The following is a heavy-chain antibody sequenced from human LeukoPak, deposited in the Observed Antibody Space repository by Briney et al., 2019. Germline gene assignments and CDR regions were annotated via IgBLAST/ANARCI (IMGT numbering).Heavy chain of an antibody. J-gene: IGHJ4*02. V-gene: IGHV3-7*01. CDR3: ARRRYSGSSQHFDY. D-gene: IGHD1-26*01. CDR2: IKQDGSEK. Sequence: GGSLRLSCAASGFTFRTSGMNWVRQAPGKGLEWVANIKQDGSEKYYVDSVKGRFTISRDNAKNSLYLQMNSLRAEDTAVYYCARRRYSGSSQHFDYWGQGTLVTVSS. CDR1: GFTFRTSG.